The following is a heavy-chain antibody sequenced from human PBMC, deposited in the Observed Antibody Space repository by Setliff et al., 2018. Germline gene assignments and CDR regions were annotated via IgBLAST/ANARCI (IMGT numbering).Heavy chain of an antibody. CDR2: VIQVGAG. J-gene: IGHJ4*02. Sequence: PGGSLRLSCAASGFTFRDYSMVWVRQVPGKGLEWVAGVIQVGAGVYADSMKGRSTISRDNSKNTFFLQVNYVRVDDTAMYYCARLTPMADFDYWGQGTLVTVSS. V-gene: IGHV3-23*01. CDR1: GFTFRDYS. CDR3: ARLTPMADFDY. D-gene: IGHD5-18*01.